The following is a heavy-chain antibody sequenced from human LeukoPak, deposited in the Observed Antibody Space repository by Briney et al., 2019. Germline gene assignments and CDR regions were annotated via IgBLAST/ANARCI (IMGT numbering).Heavy chain of an antibody. D-gene: IGHD3-22*01. CDR1: GGSFSGYY. V-gene: IGHV4-34*01. Sequence: SEILSLTCAVYGGSFSGYYWSWIRQPPGKGLEWIGEINHSGSTNYNPSLKSRVTISVDTSKNQFSLKLSSVTAADTAVYYCARVWYYYDSSGYYYVGVSDAFDIWGQGTMVTVSS. CDR2: INHSGST. J-gene: IGHJ3*02. CDR3: ARVWYYYDSSGYYYVGVSDAFDI.